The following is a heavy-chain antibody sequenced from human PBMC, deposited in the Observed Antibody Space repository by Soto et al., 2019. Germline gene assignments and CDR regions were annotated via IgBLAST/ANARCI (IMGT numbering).Heavy chain of an antibody. D-gene: IGHD5-18*01. V-gene: IGHV2-5*01. CDR2: IYWNDDK. CDR3: AHKGGYSYGPTLDY. Sequence: SGPTLVNPTQTLTLTCTFSGFALSTSGVGVGWIRQPPGKALEWLALIYWNDDKRYSPSLKSRLTITKDTSKNQVVLTMTNMDPVDTATYYCAHKGGYSYGPTLDYWGQGTLVTVSS. J-gene: IGHJ4*02. CDR1: GFALSTSGVG.